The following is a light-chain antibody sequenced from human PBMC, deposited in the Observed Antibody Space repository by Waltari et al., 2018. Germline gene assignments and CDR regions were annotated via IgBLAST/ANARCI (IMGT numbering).Light chain of an antibody. V-gene: IGLV2-8*01. CDR2: EVN. CDR1: TGAVGAYDF. CDR3: SSYAGSNNFV. Sequence: QSALTHPPSAPGSPGQSVTISCTGPTGAVGAYDFVSWYQQNPGKAPKLIIYEVNKRPSGVPDRFSGSKSGNTASLTVSGLQADDEADYYCSSYAGSNNFVFGPGTEVTVL. J-gene: IGLJ1*01.